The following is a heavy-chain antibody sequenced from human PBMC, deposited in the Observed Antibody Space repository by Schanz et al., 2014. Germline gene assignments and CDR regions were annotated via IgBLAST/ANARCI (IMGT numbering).Heavy chain of an antibody. CDR2: IFGGGST. J-gene: IGHJ4*02. D-gene: IGHD5-12*01. CDR3: ARDGGRDGYNLAFDV. CDR1: GFTVSSKY. Sequence: EVQLVESGGGLVQPGGSLRLSCAASGFTVSSKYMNWVRQAPGKGPEWVSVIFGGGSTYYADSVKGRFTISRDNSKNTLSLQMNSLRAEDTAVYFCARDGGRDGYNLAFDVWGQGALVTVSS. V-gene: IGHV3-66*01.